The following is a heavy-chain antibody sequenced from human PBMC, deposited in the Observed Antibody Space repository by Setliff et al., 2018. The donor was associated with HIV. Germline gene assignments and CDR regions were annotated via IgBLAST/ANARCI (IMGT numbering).Heavy chain of an antibody. J-gene: IGHJ3*02. Sequence: LSETLSLTCTVSGGSISSGSYYWSWIRQPAGKGLEWIGRIYTSGNTNYNPSLKSRVTISADTSKKQFSLKLNSVTAADTAVYYCARGRYSSGWYKDAFDIWGQGTMVTVSS. V-gene: IGHV4-61*02. CDR1: GGSISSGSYY. D-gene: IGHD6-19*01. CDR3: ARGRYSSGWYKDAFDI. CDR2: IYTSGNT.